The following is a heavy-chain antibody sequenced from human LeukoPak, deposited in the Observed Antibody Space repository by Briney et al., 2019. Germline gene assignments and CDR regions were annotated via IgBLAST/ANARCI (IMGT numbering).Heavy chain of an antibody. Sequence: ASVKVSCKASGYTFTTYYMHWVRQAPGQGFEWMGIINPSGGSTNYAQKFRGRVTMTRDTSTSTVYMELSSLRSDVTAVYYCARDLGGSYQDYWGQGTLVTVSS. CDR2: INPSGGST. CDR1: GYTFTTYY. J-gene: IGHJ4*02. V-gene: IGHV1-46*01. CDR3: ARDLGGSYQDY. D-gene: IGHD1-26*01.